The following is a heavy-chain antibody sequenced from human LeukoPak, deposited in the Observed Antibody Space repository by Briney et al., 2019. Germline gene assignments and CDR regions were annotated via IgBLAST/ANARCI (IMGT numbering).Heavy chain of an antibody. CDR2: ISYDGSNE. V-gene: IGHV3-30*04. CDR1: GFTFSSYV. J-gene: IGHJ4*02. Sequence: GRSLRLSCAASGFTFSSYVMHWVRQAPGKGLEWVAIISYDGSNEYYADSVKGRFTISRDNSKNTLYLQMNSLRAEDTAVYYCAKTYYYDSSGYSHFDYWGQGTLVTVSS. CDR3: AKTYYYDSSGYSHFDY. D-gene: IGHD3-22*01.